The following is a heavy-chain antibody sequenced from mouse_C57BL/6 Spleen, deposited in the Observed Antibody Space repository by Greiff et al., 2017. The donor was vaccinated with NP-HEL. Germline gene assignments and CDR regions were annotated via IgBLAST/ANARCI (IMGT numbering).Heavy chain of an antibody. CDR3: TRGGGSSQFAY. D-gene: IGHD1-1*01. Sequence: VQLQQSGAELVRPGASVTLSCKASGYTFTDYEMHWVKQTPVHGLEWIGAIDPETGGTAYNQKFKGKAILTADKSSSTAYMELRSLTSEDSAVYYCTRGGGSSQFAYWGQGTLVTVSA. CDR1: GYTFTDYE. J-gene: IGHJ3*01. CDR2: IDPETGGT. V-gene: IGHV1-15*01.